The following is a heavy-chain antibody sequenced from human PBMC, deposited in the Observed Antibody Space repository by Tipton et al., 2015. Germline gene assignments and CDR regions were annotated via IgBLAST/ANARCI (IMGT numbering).Heavy chain of an antibody. D-gene: IGHD3-22*01. CDR3: AREQDSDGSEYDSSGLCGFDP. V-gene: IGHV4-39*02. J-gene: IGHJ5*02. CDR1: GVSISGTSYY. Sequence: TLSLTCTVSGVSISGTSYYWGWIRQPPGKGLGWIGSIYYRGEMYYNPSLKIRVPISVNTSNNHFPLKLTSVTAADTAVYYCAREQDSDGSEYDSSGLCGFDPWGQGTQVTVSS. CDR2: IYYRGEM.